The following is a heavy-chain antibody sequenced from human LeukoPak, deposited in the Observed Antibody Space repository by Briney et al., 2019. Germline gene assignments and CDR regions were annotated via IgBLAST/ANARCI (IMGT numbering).Heavy chain of an antibody. J-gene: IGHJ4*02. Sequence: PGGSLRLSCAASGFTFSSYGMQWVRQAPGKGLEWVAFIRDDGGNKYYADSVKGRFTISRDNSKNTLYLQMNSLRAEDTAVYYCAKDRWGGYSDSSSPFDYWGQGTLVTVSS. D-gene: IGHD3-22*01. CDR1: GFTFSSYG. V-gene: IGHV3-30*02. CDR3: AKDRWGGYSDSSSPFDY. CDR2: IRDDGGNK.